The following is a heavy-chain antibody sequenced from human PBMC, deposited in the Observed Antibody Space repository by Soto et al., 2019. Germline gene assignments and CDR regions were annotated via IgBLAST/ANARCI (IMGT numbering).Heavy chain of an antibody. CDR1: GGTFSSNT. Sequence: QVQRVQSGAEVKKPGPPVKVSCKASGGTFSSNTISWVRQAPGQGLEWRGRIIPILGIANYAQKFQGRVTITADKSTSTAYMELSSLRSEDTAVYYCAMEYCSSTSCYRDYWGQGTLVTVSS. J-gene: IGHJ4*02. CDR2: IIPILGIA. D-gene: IGHD2-2*02. V-gene: IGHV1-69*02. CDR3: AMEYCSSTSCYRDY.